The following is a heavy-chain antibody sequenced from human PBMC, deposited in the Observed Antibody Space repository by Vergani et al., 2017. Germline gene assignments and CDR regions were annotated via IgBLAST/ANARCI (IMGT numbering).Heavy chain of an antibody. J-gene: IGHJ6*04. V-gene: IGHV3-49*04. Sequence: EVQLVESGGDLVQPGRSLRLSCQTSGFNFGEYGVSWVRQAPGKGLEWIGFIRSKTYGATTEYAASVRGRFTISRDASGKSVSLQKTRLRIDDTAVYFCARTLKFLDMDVWGKGTTVTVSS. CDR3: ARTLKFLDMDV. D-gene: IGHD3-3*01. CDR2: IRSKTYGATT. CDR1: GFNFGEYG.